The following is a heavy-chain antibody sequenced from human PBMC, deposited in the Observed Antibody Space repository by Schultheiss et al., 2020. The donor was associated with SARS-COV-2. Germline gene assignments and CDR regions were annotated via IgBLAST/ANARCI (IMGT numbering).Heavy chain of an antibody. Sequence: GGSLRLSCAASGLTVSSNHMSWVRQAPGKGLEWVSLIYSSGTPYYADSVKGRFSISRDSSKNAVYLQLNSLRPEDTAVYYCARSSRRIAARPNYYYGMDVWGQGTTVTVSS. CDR3: ARSSRRIAARPNYYYGMDV. D-gene: IGHD6-6*01. V-gene: IGHV3-66*01. J-gene: IGHJ6*02. CDR2: IYSSGTP. CDR1: GLTVSSNH.